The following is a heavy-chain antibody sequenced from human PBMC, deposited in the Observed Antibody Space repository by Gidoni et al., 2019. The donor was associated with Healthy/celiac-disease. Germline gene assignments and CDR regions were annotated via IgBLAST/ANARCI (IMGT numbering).Heavy chain of an antibody. CDR3: ARTYYYDSSGYYSDY. CDR1: GFPFSSYS. V-gene: IGHV3-48*02. J-gene: IGHJ4*02. D-gene: IGHD3-22*01. Sequence: EVQLVESGGGLVQPGGSLRLSCAASGFPFSSYSMNWVRQAPGKGMEWVSYISSSSSTIYYADSVKGRFTISRDNAKNSLYLQMNSLRDEDTAVYYCARTYYYDSSGYYSDYWGQGTLVTVSS. CDR2: ISSSSSTI.